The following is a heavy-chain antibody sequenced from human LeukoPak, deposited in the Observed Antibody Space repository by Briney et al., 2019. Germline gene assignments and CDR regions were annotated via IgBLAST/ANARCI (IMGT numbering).Heavy chain of an antibody. D-gene: IGHD2-15*01. V-gene: IGHV5-10-1*01. CDR2: IDPSDSYT. CDR3: ARHYCSGGSRKWAMDV. J-gene: IGHJ6*02. CDR1: GYIFTTYW. Sequence: HGESLQISCRGSGYIFTTYWITWVRQVPGKGLEWMGRIDPSDSYTNYSPSFQGHVTISADKSISTAYLQWSSLRASDTAMYYCARHYCSGGSRKWAMDVWGQGTTVTVSS.